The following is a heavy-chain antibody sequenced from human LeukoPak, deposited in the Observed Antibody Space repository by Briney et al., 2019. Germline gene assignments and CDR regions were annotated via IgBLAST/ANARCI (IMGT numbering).Heavy chain of an antibody. CDR2: FDPEDGET. CDR1: GYTLTELS. Sequence: ASVKVSCKVSGYTLTELSMHWVRQAPGKGLEWMGGFDPEDGETIYAQKFQGRVTMTEDTSTDTAYMELSSLRSEDTAVYYCATSFRLRGRIDYWGQGTLVTVSS. V-gene: IGHV1-24*01. CDR3: ATSFRLRGRIDY. D-gene: IGHD5-12*01. J-gene: IGHJ4*02.